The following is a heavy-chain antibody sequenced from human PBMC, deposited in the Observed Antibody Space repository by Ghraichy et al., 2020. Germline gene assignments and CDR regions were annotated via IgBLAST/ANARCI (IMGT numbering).Heavy chain of an antibody. CDR3: ARDIAATIYEYSSGWYYFDY. CDR2: IDWDDDK. J-gene: IGHJ4*02. CDR1: GFSLSTSGMC. Sequence: SGPTLVKPTQTLTLTCTFSGFSLSTSGMCVSWIRQPPGKALEWLARIDWDDDKYYSTSLKTRLTISKDTSKNQVVLTMTNMDPVDTATYYCARDIAATIYEYSSGWYYFDYWGQGTLVTVSS. V-gene: IGHV2-70*11. D-gene: IGHD6-19*01.